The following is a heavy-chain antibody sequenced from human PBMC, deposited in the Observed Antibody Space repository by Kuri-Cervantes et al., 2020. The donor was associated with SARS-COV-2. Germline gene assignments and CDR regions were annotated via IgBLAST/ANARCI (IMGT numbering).Heavy chain of an antibody. CDR1: GYTFTSYY. CDR3: ARVPGTPGGIWFGGASSAVAEYFQH. V-gene: IGHV1-2*02. D-gene: IGHD3-10*01. Sequence: ASVKVSCKASGYTFTSYYMHWVRQAPGQGLEWMGWINPNSGGTNYAQKFQGRVTMTRDTSISTAYMELSRLRSDDTAVYYCARVPGTPGGIWFGGASSAVAEYFQHWGQGTLVTVSS. J-gene: IGHJ1*01. CDR2: INPNSGGT.